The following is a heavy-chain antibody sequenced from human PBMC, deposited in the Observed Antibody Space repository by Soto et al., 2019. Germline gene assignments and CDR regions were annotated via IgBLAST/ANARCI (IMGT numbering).Heavy chain of an antibody. D-gene: IGHD3-3*01. V-gene: IGHV3-23*01. CDR3: AKMSDFWSGSPTYHFDY. CDR1: GFTFSTYP. J-gene: IGHJ4*02. Sequence: GGSLGLSCAASGFTFSTYPMNWVRQAPGKGLEWVSVISGSGSSTYYADSVKGRFTISRDNSKKTLYVQMNSLRAEDTAVYYCAKMSDFWSGSPTYHFDYWGQRTQVTVSS. CDR2: ISGSGSST.